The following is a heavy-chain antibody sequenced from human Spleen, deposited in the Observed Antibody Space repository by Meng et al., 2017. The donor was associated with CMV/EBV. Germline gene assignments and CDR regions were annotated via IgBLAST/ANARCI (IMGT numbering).Heavy chain of an antibody. CDR1: GINLNTYW. V-gene: IGHV3-74*01. CDR3: AREPGRGAFDV. CDR2: IYSDGLTT. Sequence: SCAVSGINLNTYWMHWVRQVPEKGLVWLSRIYSDGLTTRYADSVKGRFTISRDNTKNTLYLQMNGLRADDTAVYYCAREPGRGAFDVWGQGTVVTVSS. J-gene: IGHJ3*01. D-gene: IGHD3-10*01.